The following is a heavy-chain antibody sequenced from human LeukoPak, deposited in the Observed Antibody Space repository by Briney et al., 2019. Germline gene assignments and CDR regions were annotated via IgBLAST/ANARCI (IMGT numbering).Heavy chain of an antibody. D-gene: IGHD3-10*01. V-gene: IGHV3-23*01. J-gene: IGHJ4*02. CDR1: GFTFSSYA. CDR2: ISGRGGST. Sequence: GGSLRLSCAASGFTFSSYAMSWVRQAPGKGLEWVSAISGRGGSTYYADSVKGRFTISRDNSKSTLYLQMNSLRAEDTAVYYCANSLTPAELLYDYWGQGALVTVSS. CDR3: ANSLTPAELLYDY.